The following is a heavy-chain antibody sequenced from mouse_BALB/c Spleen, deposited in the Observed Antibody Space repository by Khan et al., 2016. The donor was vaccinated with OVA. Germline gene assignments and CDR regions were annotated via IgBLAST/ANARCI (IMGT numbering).Heavy chain of an antibody. D-gene: IGHD1-1*01. J-gene: IGHJ2*01. V-gene: IGHV3-2*02. Sequence: VQLKESGPGLVKPSPSLSLTCTVTGYSITSDYAWYWIRQFPGNQLGLMDFIRYSGNTNYNPSLKSRISFTRDTSKNQFFLQLNSVTTEDTAKYYCARVYGGDFDYWGQGTTLTVSS. CDR3: ARVYGGDFDY. CDR1: GYSITSDYA. CDR2: IRYSGNT.